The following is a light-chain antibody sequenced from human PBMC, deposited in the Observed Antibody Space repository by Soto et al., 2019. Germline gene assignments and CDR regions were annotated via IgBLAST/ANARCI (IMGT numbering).Light chain of an antibody. CDR1: QSLVHRDGNTY. J-gene: IGKJ1*01. Sequence: DIVMTQTPLSSPVTLGQPASISCRSSQSLVHRDGNTYLTWLRQRPGQPPRLLIYEISRRFSGVPDRISGSGAGTEFTLSISRVEAEDVGVYYCMQATQFPRTFGQGTKVEIK. CDR2: EIS. V-gene: IGKV2-24*01. CDR3: MQATQFPRT.